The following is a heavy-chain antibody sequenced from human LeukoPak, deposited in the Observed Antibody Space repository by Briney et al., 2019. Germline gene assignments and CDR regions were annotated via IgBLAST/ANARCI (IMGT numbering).Heavy chain of an antibody. D-gene: IGHD4-17*01. CDR3: ARGSKSYGDYIRSRIHYFDY. Sequence: EPGGSLRLSCAASGFIFSSYWMHWVRQAPGKGLMWVSRINTDGSSISYADSVKGRFTISRDNSKNTLYLQMNSLRAEDTAVYYCARGSKSYGDYIRSRIHYFDYWGQGTLVTDSS. V-gene: IGHV3-74*01. CDR1: GFIFSSYW. J-gene: IGHJ4*02. CDR2: INTDGSSI.